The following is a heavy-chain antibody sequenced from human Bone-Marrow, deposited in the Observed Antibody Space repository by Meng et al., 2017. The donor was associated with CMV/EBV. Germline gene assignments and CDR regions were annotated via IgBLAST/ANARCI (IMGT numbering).Heavy chain of an antibody. J-gene: IGHJ4*02. CDR2: IYYSGST. D-gene: IGHD1-26*01. Sequence: LRLSCTVSGGSISSGDYYWSWIRQPPGKGLEWIGYIYYSGSTYYNPSLKSRVTISVDTSKNQFSLKLSSVTAADTAVYYCARMGLGSFGDYWGQGTRVTVSS. CDR1: GGSISSGDYY. V-gene: IGHV4-30-4*08. CDR3: ARMGLGSFGDY.